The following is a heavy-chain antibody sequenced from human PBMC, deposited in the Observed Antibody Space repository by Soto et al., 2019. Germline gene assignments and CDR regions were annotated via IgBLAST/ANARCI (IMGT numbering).Heavy chain of an antibody. Sequence: HPGGSLRLSCAASGFTFSTYAMTWVRQAPGKALEWVSTISGREYYADSMKGRFTISRDNSKNTLYLQLNSLRAEDTALYYCVRGYCCSTCCSNDWYFNLWGRGTLVTVSS. J-gene: IGHJ2*01. CDR1: GFTFSTYA. CDR3: VRGYCCSTCCSNDWYFNL. V-gene: IGHV3-23*01. D-gene: IGHD2-2*01. CDR2: ISGRE.